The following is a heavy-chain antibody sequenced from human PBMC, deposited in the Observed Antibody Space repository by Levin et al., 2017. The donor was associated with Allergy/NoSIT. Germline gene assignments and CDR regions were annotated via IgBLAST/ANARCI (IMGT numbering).Heavy chain of an antibody. CDR1: GFTFSSYG. V-gene: IGHV3-30*18. J-gene: IGHJ4*02. Sequence: GESLKISCAASGFTFSSYGMHWVRQAPGKGLEWVAVISYDGSNTYYADSVKGRFTISRDNSKNTLYLQMNSLRAEDTAVYYCAKDRKSSSTSCPTNYWGQGTLVTVSS. CDR3: AKDRKSSSTSCPTNY. CDR2: ISYDGSNT. D-gene: IGHD2-2*01.